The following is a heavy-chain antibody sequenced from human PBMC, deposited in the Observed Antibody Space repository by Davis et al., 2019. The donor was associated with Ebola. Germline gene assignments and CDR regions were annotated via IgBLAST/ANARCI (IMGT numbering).Heavy chain of an antibody. CDR1: GFIFSSHA. Sequence: GESLKIPCAASGFIFSSHAMSWVRQAPGKGLEWVSSISVRSITYHADSVKGRFTISRDNSKNTLYLQMNSLRAEDTAVYYCAKVHPPTTVTTGWFDPWGQGTLVTVSS. D-gene: IGHD4-17*01. CDR3: AKVHPPTTVTTGWFDP. J-gene: IGHJ5*02. CDR2: ISVRSIT. V-gene: IGHV3-23*01.